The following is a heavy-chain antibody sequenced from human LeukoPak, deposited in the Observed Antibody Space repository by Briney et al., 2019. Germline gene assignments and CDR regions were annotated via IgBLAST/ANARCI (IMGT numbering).Heavy chain of an antibody. J-gene: IGHJ4*02. CDR3: ASKRIGVFDF. V-gene: IGHV4-39*07. D-gene: IGHD3-3*01. Sequence: SETLSLTCTVSGGSISSSSYYWGWIRQPPGKGLEWIGSIYYSGSTYYNPSLKSRVTISVDTSKNQFSLTLSSMTAADTAVYYCASKRIGVFDFWGQGTLVTVSS. CDR2: IYYSGST. CDR1: GGSISSSSYY.